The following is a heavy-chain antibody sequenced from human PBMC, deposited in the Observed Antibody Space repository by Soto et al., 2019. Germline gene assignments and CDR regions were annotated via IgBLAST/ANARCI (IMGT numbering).Heavy chain of an antibody. Sequence: GGSLRLSCAASGFTFSNYVMTWVRQAPGKGLEWVSGISGSGDSTYYADSVKGRFTISRDNSKNTLHLQMNSLRADDTAVYYCAKDFPHPFDYWGPGTVVTVSS. V-gene: IGHV3-23*01. J-gene: IGHJ4*02. CDR3: AKDFPHPFDY. CDR1: GFTFSNYV. CDR2: ISGSGDST.